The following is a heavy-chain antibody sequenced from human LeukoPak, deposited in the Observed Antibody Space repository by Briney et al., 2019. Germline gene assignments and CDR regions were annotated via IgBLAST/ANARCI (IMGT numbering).Heavy chain of an antibody. CDR3: ARDLYGDYEFDY. CDR2: MSPNSGDT. CDR1: GYTFTSYD. D-gene: IGHD4-17*01. V-gene: IGHV1-8*01. J-gene: IGHJ4*02. Sequence: GASVKVSCKASGYTFTSYDFNWVRQATGQRPEWMGWMSPNSGDTGYAQKFQDRVTMTRNTSISTAYMELSSLRSDDTAVYYCARDLYGDYEFDYWGQGTLVTVSS.